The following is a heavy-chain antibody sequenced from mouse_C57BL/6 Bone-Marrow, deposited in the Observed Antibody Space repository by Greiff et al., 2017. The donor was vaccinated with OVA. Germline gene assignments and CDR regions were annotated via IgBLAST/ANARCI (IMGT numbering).Heavy chain of an antibody. Sequence: VQLQQSGAELARPGASVKLSCKASGYTFTSYGISWVKQRTGQGLEWIGEIYPRSGNTYYNEKFMGKATLTADKSSSTAYMELRSLTSEDSAVYFCEVYYYGPWYFDVWGTGTTVTVSS. J-gene: IGHJ1*03. CDR2: IYPRSGNT. D-gene: IGHD1-1*01. CDR3: EVYYYGPWYFDV. CDR1: GYTFTSYG. V-gene: IGHV1-81*01.